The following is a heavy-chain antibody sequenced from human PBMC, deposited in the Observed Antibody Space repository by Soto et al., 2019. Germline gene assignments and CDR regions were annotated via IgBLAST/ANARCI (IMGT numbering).Heavy chain of an antibody. J-gene: IGHJ4*02. CDR2: ITSDTKTI. V-gene: IGHV3-48*02. D-gene: IGHD6-19*01. CDR1: GFRFSIYG. CDR3: ARSVEGHFDY. Sequence: EVQLVESGGALVQRGGSLTLSCAASGFRFSIYGMNWVRQAPGKGLEWSAYITSDTKTIKYAESVKGRFTISRDNAKNSVYLQMNNLSDEDTAVYYCARSVEGHFDYWGQGTVVTVSS.